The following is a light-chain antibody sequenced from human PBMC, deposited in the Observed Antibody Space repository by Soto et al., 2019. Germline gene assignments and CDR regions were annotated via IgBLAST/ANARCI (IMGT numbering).Light chain of an antibody. Sequence: EGVLTQSPGTLSLSPGERATLSCRASQSVSSSYVVWYQQKPGQAPSLLIYGASSRATGIPDRFSGSGSGTDFNLTISRIEPEDFAVYSCQPYGRSPPITFGQGTRLEIK. CDR3: QPYGRSPPIT. V-gene: IGKV3-20*01. CDR1: QSVSSSY. J-gene: IGKJ5*01. CDR2: GAS.